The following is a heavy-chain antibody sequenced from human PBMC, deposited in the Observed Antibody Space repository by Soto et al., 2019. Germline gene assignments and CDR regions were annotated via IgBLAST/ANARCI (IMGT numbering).Heavy chain of an antibody. CDR1: GFTFSSYG. V-gene: IGHV3-30*18. Sequence: GGSLRLSCAASGFTFSSYGMHWVRQAPGKGLEWVAVISYDGSNKYYADSVKGRFTISRDNSKNTLYLQMNSLRAEDTAVYYCAKDQEDKGYYYYSYGMDVSGQGTMVTVSS. J-gene: IGHJ6*02. CDR3: AKDQEDKGYYYYSYGMDV. CDR2: ISYDGSNK.